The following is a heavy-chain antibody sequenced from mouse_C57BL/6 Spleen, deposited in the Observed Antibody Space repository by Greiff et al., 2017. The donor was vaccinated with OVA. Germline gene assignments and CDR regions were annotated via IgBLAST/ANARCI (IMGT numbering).Heavy chain of an antibody. Sequence: EVKLVESGGGLVKPGGSLKLSCAASGFTFSSYAMSWVRQTPEKRLEWVATISDGGSYTYYPDNVKGRFTISRDNAKNNLYLQMSHLKSEDTAMYYCARRYYGNYGDYFDYWGQGTTLTVSS. CDR3: ARRYYGNYGDYFDY. CDR2: ISDGGSYT. J-gene: IGHJ2*01. D-gene: IGHD2-1*01. V-gene: IGHV5-4*03. CDR1: GFTFSSYA.